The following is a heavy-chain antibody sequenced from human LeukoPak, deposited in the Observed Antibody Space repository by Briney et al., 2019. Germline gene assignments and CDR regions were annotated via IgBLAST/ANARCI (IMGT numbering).Heavy chain of an antibody. CDR1: GFTFSSYW. CDR2: VSGDGSNT. D-gene: IGHD7-27*01. V-gene: IGHV3-74*01. CDR3: ARELSTGD. Sequence: GGSLRLSCAASGFTFSSYWMHWVRQAPGKGLVWVSRVSGDGSNTFYADSVKGRFTISRDNAKNTLYLQMNSLRAEDTAVYYCARELSTGDWGQGTLVTVSS. J-gene: IGHJ4*02.